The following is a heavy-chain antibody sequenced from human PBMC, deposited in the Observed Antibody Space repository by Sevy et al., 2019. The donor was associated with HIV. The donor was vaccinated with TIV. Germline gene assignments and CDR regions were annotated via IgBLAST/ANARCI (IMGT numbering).Heavy chain of an antibody. CDR1: GFTFSRNG. D-gene: IGHD6-13*01. V-gene: IGHV3-30*18. Sequence: GGSLRLSCAASGFTFSRNGMHWVRQVPGKGLEWVALISYDGDSKNYADSVKGRFTISRDNSKNTVYLHMNSLRSEDTAVYYCAKESVSWYLDFWGQGPLVTVSS. CDR3: AKESVSWYLDF. J-gene: IGHJ4*02. CDR2: ISYDGDSK.